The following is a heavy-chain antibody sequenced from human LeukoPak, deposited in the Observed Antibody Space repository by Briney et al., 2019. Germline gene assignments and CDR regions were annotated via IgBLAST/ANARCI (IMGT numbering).Heavy chain of an antibody. Sequence: GSLRLSCAASGFTFHNNGMSWVRQAPGKGLEWVSSISSSSSYIYYADSVKGRFTISRDNAKNSLYLQMNSLRAEDTAVYYCARDRPDYWGQGTLVTVSS. J-gene: IGHJ4*02. CDR3: ARDRPDY. CDR2: ISSSSSYI. CDR1: GFTFHNNG. V-gene: IGHV3-21*01.